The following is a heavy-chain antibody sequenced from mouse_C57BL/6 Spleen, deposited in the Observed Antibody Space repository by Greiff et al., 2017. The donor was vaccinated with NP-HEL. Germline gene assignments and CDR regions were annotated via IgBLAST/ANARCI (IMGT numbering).Heavy chain of an antibody. V-gene: IGHV1-4*01. CDR1: GYTFTSYT. D-gene: IGHD2-12*01. CDR3: AGVYDGGFAY. J-gene: IGHJ3*01. CDR2: INPSSGYT. Sequence: SGAELARPGASVKMSCKASGYTFTSYTMHWVKQRPGQGLEWIGYINPSSGYTKYNQKFKDKATLTADKSSSTAYMQLSSLTSEDSAVYYCAGVYDGGFAYWGQGTLVTVSA.